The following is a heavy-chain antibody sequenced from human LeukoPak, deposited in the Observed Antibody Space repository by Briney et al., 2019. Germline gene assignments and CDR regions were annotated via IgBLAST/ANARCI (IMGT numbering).Heavy chain of an antibody. D-gene: IGHD3-9*01. CDR3: TTDRTRTLRYFDWLPDFDY. CDR2: IKSKTDGRTT. J-gene: IGHJ4*02. Sequence: GGSLRLSCAASGFTFSNAWMSWVRQAPGKGLEWVGRIKSKTDGRTTDYAAPVKVRFTISRDDSTNTLYLQINSLKTEDTAVYYCTTDRTRTLRYFDWLPDFDYWGQGTLVTVS. V-gene: IGHV3-15*01. CDR1: GFTFSNAW.